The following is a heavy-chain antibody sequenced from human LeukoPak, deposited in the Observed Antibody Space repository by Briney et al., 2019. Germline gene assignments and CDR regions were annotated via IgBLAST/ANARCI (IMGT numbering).Heavy chain of an antibody. J-gene: IGHJ4*02. CDR2: INPNSGGT. CDR1: GYTFTGDY. D-gene: IGHD3-3*01. CDR3: ARDVPDDFWSGYYSPNYFDY. Sequence: GASVKVSCKASGYTFTGDYMHWVRQAPGQGLEWMGWINPNSGGTNYAQKFQGRVTMTRDTSISTAYMELSRLRSDDTAVYYCARDVPDDFWSGYYSPNYFDYWGQGTLVTVSS. V-gene: IGHV1-2*02.